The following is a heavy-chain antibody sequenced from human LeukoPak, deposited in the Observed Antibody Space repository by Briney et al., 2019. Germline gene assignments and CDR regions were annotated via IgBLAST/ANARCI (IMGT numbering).Heavy chain of an antibody. J-gene: IGHJ5*02. V-gene: IGHV4-34*01. Sequence: SSETLSLTCAVYGGSFSGYYWSWIRQPPGKGLEWIGEINHSGSTNYNPSLKSRVTILVDTSKNQFSLKLSSVTAADTAVYYCARLYSTSGYNWFDPWGQGTLVTVSS. D-gene: IGHD6-6*01. CDR1: GGSFSGYY. CDR3: ARLYSTSGYNWFDP. CDR2: INHSGST.